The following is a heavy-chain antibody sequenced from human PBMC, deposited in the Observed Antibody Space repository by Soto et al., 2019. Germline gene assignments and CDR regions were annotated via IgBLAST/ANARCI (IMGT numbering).Heavy chain of an antibody. V-gene: IGHV1-18*04. J-gene: IGHJ6*02. CDR3: ARDPNSSSWPILYYYYYGMDV. CDR1: GYTFTSYG. CDR2: ISAYNGNT. D-gene: IGHD6-13*01. Sequence: QVQLVQSGAEVKKPGASVKVSCKASGYTFTSYGISWVRQAPGQGLEWMGWISAYNGNTNYAQKLQGRVTMTTDTSTSTAYMELRSLRSDDTAVYYCARDPNSSSWPILYYYYYGMDVWGQGTTVTVSS.